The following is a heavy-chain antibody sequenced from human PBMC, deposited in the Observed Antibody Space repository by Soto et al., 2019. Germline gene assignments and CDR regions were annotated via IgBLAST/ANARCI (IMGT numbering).Heavy chain of an antibody. CDR1: GFTFSSND. D-gene: IGHD3-22*01. CDR3: TTRPLLPGAP. J-gene: IGHJ3*01. Sequence: EVQLLESGGGLIQPGGSLRLSCAASGFTFSSNDMNWVRQAPGKGLEWVSLIYSGGSTYYADSVKCRFITSRDNSKNTLYLQMSSLGAEDTVVYCCTTRPLLPGAPWGQGTMVTVSS. V-gene: IGHV3-53*01. CDR2: IYSGGST.